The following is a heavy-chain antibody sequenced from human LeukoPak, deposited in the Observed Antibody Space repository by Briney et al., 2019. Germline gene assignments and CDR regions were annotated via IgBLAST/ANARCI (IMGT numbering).Heavy chain of an antibody. CDR2: INHGGST. J-gene: IGHJ4*02. D-gene: IGHD6-13*01. Sequence: PSETLSLTCAVYGGSFSGYYWSWIRQPPGKGLEWIGEINHGGSTNYNPSLKSRVTISVDTSKNQFSLKLSSVTAADTAVYYCARVLRAAAEYFDYWGQGTLVTVSS. V-gene: IGHV4-34*01. CDR3: ARVLRAAAEYFDY. CDR1: GGSFSGYY.